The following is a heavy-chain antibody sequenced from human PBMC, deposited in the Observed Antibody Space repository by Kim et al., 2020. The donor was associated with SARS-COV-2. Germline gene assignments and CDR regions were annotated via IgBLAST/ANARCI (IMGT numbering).Heavy chain of an antibody. V-gene: IGHV3-7*01. Sequence: SNRYYGDTVSGRFTISRDNAKNSLYVEMNTLTAEDTAVYYCGMLGEDYWGQGTLVTV. D-gene: IGHD3-16*01. CDR2: SNR. J-gene: IGHJ4*02. CDR3: GMLGEDY.